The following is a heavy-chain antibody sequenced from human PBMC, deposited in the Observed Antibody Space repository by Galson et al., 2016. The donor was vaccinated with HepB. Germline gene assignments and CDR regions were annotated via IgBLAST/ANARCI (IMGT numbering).Heavy chain of an antibody. J-gene: IGHJ6*02. V-gene: IGHV3-30-3*01. CDR1: GFTFSRYA. CDR3: ARAYYYYGLDV. Sequence: SLRLSCAASGFTFSRYAMHWVRQAPGKGLEWVAVMSYDGSNRYYADPVKGRFTISRDNSKNTLYLQMNSLRAEDTAVYYCARAYYYYGLDVWGQGTTVTVSS. CDR2: MSYDGSNR.